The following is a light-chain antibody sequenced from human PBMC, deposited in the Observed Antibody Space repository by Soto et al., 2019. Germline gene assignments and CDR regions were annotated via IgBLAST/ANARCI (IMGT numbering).Light chain of an antibody. Sequence: QSALTQPASVSGSPGQSITISCTGTSSDVGGYNYVSWYQQQPGKAPKFMIYDVTNRPSGVSNRFSGSKSGNTASLTISGLQAEDEADYYSCSYTTSNTRQIVFGTGTKVTVL. CDR3: CSYTTSNTRQIV. V-gene: IGLV2-14*01. J-gene: IGLJ1*01. CDR2: DVT. CDR1: SSDVGGYNY.